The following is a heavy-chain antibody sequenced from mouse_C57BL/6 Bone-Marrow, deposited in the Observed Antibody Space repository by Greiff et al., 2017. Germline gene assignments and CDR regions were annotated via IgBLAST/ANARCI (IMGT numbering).Heavy chain of an antibody. Sequence: QVQLQQSGAELVKPGASVKLSCKASGYTFTSYWMHWVKQRPGRGLEWIGRIAPNSGGTKYNEKFKSKATLTVDKPSSTAYMQLSSLTSEDSAVYYCARYHYSNYVWYFDVWGTGTTVTVSS. CDR3: ARYHYSNYVWYFDV. D-gene: IGHD2-5*01. CDR1: GYTFTSYW. J-gene: IGHJ1*03. V-gene: IGHV1-72*01. CDR2: IAPNSGGT.